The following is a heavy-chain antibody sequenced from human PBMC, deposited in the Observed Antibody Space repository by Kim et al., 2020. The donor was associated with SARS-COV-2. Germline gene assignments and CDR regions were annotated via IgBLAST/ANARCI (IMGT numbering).Heavy chain of an antibody. CDR2: NK. CDR3: ARENSGYAIY. D-gene: IGHD5-12*01. V-gene: IGHV3-33*01. Sequence: NKYYADSVKGRFTISRDNSKNTLYLQMNSLRAEDTAVYYCARENSGYAIYWGQGTLVTVSS. J-gene: IGHJ4*02.